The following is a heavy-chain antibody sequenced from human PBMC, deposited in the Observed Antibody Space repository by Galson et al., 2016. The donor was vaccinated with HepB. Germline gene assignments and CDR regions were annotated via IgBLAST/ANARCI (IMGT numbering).Heavy chain of an antibody. Sequence: SLRLSCAPSGAPTAFTFTYYGMHWVRQAPGKGLEWLAVISFDGNSQYYADSVKGRFTISRHNSENTLYLQMNNLRVEDTAVYYCAKDLTEGAGSSDYRILSYYYYGMDVWGQGTTVTVSS. D-gene: IGHD2/OR15-2a*01. V-gene: IGHV3-33*03. CDR3: AKDLTEGAGSSDYRILSYYYYGMDV. CDR2: ISFDGNSQ. CDR1: GAPTAFTFTYYG. J-gene: IGHJ6*02.